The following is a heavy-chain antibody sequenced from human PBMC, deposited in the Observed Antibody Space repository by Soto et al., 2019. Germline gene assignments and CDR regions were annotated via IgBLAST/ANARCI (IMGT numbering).Heavy chain of an antibody. V-gene: IGHV3-23*01. CDR2: ITASGYSA. J-gene: IGHJ4*02. Sequence: EAQLLESGGGLVQPGGSLSRSCAASGLAFSNYAMTWVRQAPGKGLEWVSIITASGYSAYYGGAVKGRFTTSRDNSRSTLYLQMNGLRADDTAVYYCAKGDLLWDPFDFWGQGTLVTVSS. CDR1: GLAFSNYA. CDR3: AKGDLLWDPFDF. D-gene: IGHD3-16*01.